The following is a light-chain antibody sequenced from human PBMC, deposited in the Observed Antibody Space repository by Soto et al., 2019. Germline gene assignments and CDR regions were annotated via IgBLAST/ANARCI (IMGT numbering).Light chain of an antibody. Sequence: EIVLTQSPVTLSLSPGERATLSCRASQSVSSYLAWYQQKPGQAPRLLIYDASKRATGIPARFSGSGSGTDFTLTISSLEPEDCAVYYCQQRSKWPSTFGGGTKVEIK. CDR1: QSVSSY. CDR3: QQRSKWPST. CDR2: DAS. V-gene: IGKV3-11*01. J-gene: IGKJ4*01.